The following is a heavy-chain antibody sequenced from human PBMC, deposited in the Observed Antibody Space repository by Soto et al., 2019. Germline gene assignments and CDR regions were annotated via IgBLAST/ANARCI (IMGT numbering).Heavy chain of an antibody. Sequence: QVQLQESGPGLVKPSQTLSLTCTVSGASISSGGYYWGWIRQHPGKGLEWLGCIYYIGTSYYNPSLGSRITLSVDTSKNHFSLNLTSVTAEDTAVYYCARVLRDVLSDRYYWYFDLWGRGTLVTVSS. D-gene: IGHD3-16*02. V-gene: IGHV4-31*03. J-gene: IGHJ2*01. CDR1: GASISSGGYY. CDR3: ARVLRDVLSDRYYWYFDL. CDR2: IYYIGTS.